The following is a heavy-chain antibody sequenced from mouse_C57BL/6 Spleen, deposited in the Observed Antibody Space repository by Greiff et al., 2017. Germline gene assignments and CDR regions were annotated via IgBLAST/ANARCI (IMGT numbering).Heavy chain of an antibody. J-gene: IGHJ4*01. V-gene: IGHV1-69*01. D-gene: IGHD3-2*02. CDR2: IDPSDSYT. CDR1: GYTFTSYW. CDR3: ARETAQATRAMDY. Sequence: QVQLQQPGAELVMPGASVKLSCKASGYTFTSYWMHWVKQRPGQGLEWIGEIDPSDSYTNYNQKFKGKSTLAVDKSSSTAYMQLSSLTSEDSAVYYCARETAQATRAMDYWGQGTSVTVSS.